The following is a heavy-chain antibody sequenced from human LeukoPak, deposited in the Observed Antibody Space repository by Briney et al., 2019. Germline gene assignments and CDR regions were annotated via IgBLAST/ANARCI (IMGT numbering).Heavy chain of an antibody. CDR3: ARGPLGSIAAAAYFDY. CDR2: ISSSSSYI. V-gene: IGHV3-21*01. Sequence: GGSLRLSCAASGFTFSSYSMNWVRQAPGKGLEWVSSISSSSSYIYYADSVKGRFTISRDNAKNSLYLQMNSLRAEDTAVYYSARGPLGSIAAAAYFDYWGQGTLVTVSS. CDR1: GFTFSSYS. J-gene: IGHJ4*02. D-gene: IGHD6-13*01.